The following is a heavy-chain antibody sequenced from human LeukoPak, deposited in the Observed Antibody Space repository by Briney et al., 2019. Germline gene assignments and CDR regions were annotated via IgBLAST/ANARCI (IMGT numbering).Heavy chain of an antibody. CDR1: GGSISSSSYY. CDR3: ARDRNENCSGGSCYSYYFDY. D-gene: IGHD2-15*01. J-gene: IGHJ4*02. Sequence: SETLSLTCTVSGGSISSSSYYWGWIRQPPGKGLEWIGSIYYSGSTYYNPSLKSRVTISVDTSKNQFSLKLSSVTAADTAVYYCARDRNENCSGGSCYSYYFDYWGQGTLVTVS. V-gene: IGHV4-39*02. CDR2: IYYSGST.